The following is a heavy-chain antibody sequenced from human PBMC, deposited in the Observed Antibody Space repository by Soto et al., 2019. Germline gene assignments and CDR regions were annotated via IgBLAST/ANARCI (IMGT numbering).Heavy chain of an antibody. CDR1: GFPLSTYG. J-gene: IGHJ6*02. Sequence: EVQLLESGGGLVQPGGSLRLSCAASGFPLSTYGMTWVRQAPGKGLEWVSAITGTGGNTYYVDSVKGRFTSSRDNSKNMVSLQVNSLRVEDTAVYYCARIRGYWYGLDVWSQGTTVTVSS. V-gene: IGHV3-23*01. CDR2: ITGTGGNT. CDR3: ARIRGYWYGLDV.